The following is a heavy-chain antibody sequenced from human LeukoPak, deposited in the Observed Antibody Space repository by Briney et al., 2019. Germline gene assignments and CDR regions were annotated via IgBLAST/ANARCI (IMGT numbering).Heavy chain of an antibody. J-gene: IGHJ6*03. CDR2: INPNSGGT. CDR1: GYTFTGYY. D-gene: IGHD5-24*01. Sequence: GASVKVSCKASGYTFTGYYMHWVRQAPGQGLEWMGRINPNSGGTNYAQKFQGRVTMTRDTSISTAYMELSRLRSDDTAVYYCARKAGYKDFYYYYYYMDVWGKGTTVTVSS. CDR3: ARKAGYKDFYYYYYYMDV. V-gene: IGHV1-2*06.